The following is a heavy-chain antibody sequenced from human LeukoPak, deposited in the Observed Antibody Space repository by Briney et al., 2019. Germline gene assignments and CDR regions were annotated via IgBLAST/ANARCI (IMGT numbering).Heavy chain of an antibody. V-gene: IGHV4-59*01. CDR2: IHYSGST. CDR1: GGSITGYY. Sequence: ETLSLTCTVSGGSITGYYWSWIRQPPGKGLEWIGYIHYSGSTNYTPSLKSRVTISVDTSKNQFSLKLTSVTAADTAVYYCARVPLRDCSSTSCLRYFYMDVWGKGTTVTVS. J-gene: IGHJ6*03. CDR3: ARVPLRDCSSTSCLRYFYMDV. D-gene: IGHD2-2*01.